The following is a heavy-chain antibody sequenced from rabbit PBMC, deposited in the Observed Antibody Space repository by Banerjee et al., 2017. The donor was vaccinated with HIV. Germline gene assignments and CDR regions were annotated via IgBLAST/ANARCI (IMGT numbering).Heavy chain of an antibody. J-gene: IGHJ4*01. Sequence: QSLQESGGGLFQPGGSLALTCKASGFSLSNNYVMCWVRQAPGKGLEWIACINSNTGNTVYASWAKGPFTISKTSSTTVTLQMTSLTVADTATYFCARSFTGSRDFGLWGPGTLVTVS. V-gene: IGHV1S40*01. D-gene: IGHD1-1*01. CDR3: ARSFTGSRDFGL. CDR1: GFSLSNNYV. CDR2: INSNTGNT.